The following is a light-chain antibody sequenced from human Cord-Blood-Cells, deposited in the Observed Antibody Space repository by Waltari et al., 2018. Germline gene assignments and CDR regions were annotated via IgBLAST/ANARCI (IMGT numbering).Light chain of an antibody. V-gene: IGLV3-16*01. CDR2: KDS. J-gene: IGLJ1*01. Sequence: SYELTQPPSVSVSLGQMARITCSGEALPKKYAYWYQQKPGQFPVLVIYKDSERPSGIPERVSGSSSGTIVTLTISGVQAEDDADYYCLSADSSGTYYVFGTGTKVTVL. CDR3: LSADSSGTYYV. CDR1: ALPKKY.